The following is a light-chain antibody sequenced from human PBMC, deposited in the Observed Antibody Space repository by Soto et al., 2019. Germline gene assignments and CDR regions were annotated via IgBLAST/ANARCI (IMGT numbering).Light chain of an antibody. CDR3: QQYGTSRQT. Sequence: DIVLTQSPGTLSLSPGERATLSCRASQSVTSSYLAWYQQKPGQAPRLLIYGASSRATGIPDRSTGSGSGTDFTLTISRLEPEDFAVYYCQQYGTSRQTFGQGTKVDIK. CDR1: QSVTSSY. V-gene: IGKV3-20*01. CDR2: GAS. J-gene: IGKJ1*01.